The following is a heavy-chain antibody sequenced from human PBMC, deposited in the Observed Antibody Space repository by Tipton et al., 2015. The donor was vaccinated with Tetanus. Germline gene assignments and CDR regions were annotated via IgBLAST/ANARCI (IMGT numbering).Heavy chain of an antibody. CDR3: ARGLPREPFYLDY. J-gene: IGHJ4*02. D-gene: IGHD1-26*01. V-gene: IGHV4-31*03. CDR1: GASINAGGYL. CDR2: IYYTAHT. Sequence: TLSLTCTVSGASINAGGYLLTWVRQQPGKAREWIGQIYYTAHTTYHPSLDSRVTISVDTAKNQFSLRLTSVTPADAAVYFCARGLPREPFYLDYWGQGKPVTVSS.